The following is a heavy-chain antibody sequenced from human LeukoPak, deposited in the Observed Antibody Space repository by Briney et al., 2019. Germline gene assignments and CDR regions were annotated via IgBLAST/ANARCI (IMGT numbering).Heavy chain of an antibody. D-gene: IGHD5-18*01. CDR3: AKNSYGLLDY. Sequence: GGSLRLSCAASGFTFSNYAMNWVRQAPGKGLEWVSTITGSGGSTYYADSVKGRFTISRDNSKNTLCLQMNSLRAEDTAVYYCAKNSYGLLDYWGQGTLVTVSS. J-gene: IGHJ4*02. CDR2: ITGSGGST. CDR1: GFTFSNYA. V-gene: IGHV3-23*01.